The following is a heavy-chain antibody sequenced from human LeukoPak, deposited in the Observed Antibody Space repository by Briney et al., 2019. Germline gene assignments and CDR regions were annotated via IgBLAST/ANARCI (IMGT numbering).Heavy chain of an antibody. CDR1: GFTFSSYA. D-gene: IGHD3-9*01. CDR3: AKWSPLRYFDWLHLYGMDV. J-gene: IGHJ6*02. Sequence: PGGSLRLSCAASGFTFSSYAMGWVRQAPGKGLEWVSAISGSGGSTYYADSVKGRFTISRDNSKNTLYLQMNSLRAEDTAVYYCAKWSPLRYFDWLHLYGMDVWGQGTTVTVSS. CDR2: ISGSGGST. V-gene: IGHV3-23*01.